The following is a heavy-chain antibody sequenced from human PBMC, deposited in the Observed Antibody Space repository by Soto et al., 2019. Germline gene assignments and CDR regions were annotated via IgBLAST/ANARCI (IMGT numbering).Heavy chain of an antibody. J-gene: IGHJ5*02. CDR1: GFTFSSYA. Sequence: QVQLVESGGGVVQPGRSLRLSCAASGFTFSSYAMHWVRQAPGKGLEWVAVISYDGVNKYYADSVKGRFTISRDNSKNTLYLQMNSLRAEDTAVFNCAREGGHCRSASCRYGPNWFDPWGQGTLVTVSS. CDR2: ISYDGVNK. V-gene: IGHV3-30-3*01. CDR3: AREGGHCRSASCRYGPNWFDP. D-gene: IGHD2-2*01.